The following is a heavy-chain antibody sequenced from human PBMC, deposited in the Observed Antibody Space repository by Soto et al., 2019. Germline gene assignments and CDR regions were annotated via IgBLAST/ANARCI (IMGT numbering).Heavy chain of an antibody. CDR2: IYPGDSDT. CDR3: ARPRYPGRGYYGMDV. V-gene: IGHV5-51*01. J-gene: IGHJ6*02. Sequence: GEALKISCKGSGYSFTSYWIGWVRQMPGKGLECMGIIYPGDSDTRYSPSFQGQVTISADKSISTAYLQWSSLKASDTAMYYCARPRYPGRGYYGMDVWGQGTTVTVSS. D-gene: IGHD2-15*01. CDR1: GYSFTSYW.